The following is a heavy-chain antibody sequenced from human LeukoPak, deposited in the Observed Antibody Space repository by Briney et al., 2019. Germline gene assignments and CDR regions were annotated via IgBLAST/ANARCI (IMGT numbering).Heavy chain of an antibody. D-gene: IGHD6-13*01. J-gene: IGHJ4*02. V-gene: IGHV4-39*01. Sequence: SETLSLTCAVSGGSISSNSYYWGWIRQPPGKGLEWIGSIYYSGSTYYNPSLKSRVTISVDTSKNQFSLKLSSVTAADTAVYYCARGRYLTTLGGAAAGFLDYWGQGTVVTVSS. CDR1: GGSISSNSYY. CDR2: IYYSGST. CDR3: ARGRYLTTLGGAAAGFLDY.